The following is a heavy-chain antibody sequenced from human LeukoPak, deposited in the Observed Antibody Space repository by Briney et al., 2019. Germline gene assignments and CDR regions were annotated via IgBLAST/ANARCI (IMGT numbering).Heavy chain of an antibody. CDR2: IYYSGST. V-gene: IGHV4-59*01. CDR3: ARTEASWFDP. J-gene: IGHJ5*02. CDR1: GGSISSYY. Sequence: SETLSLTCTVSGGSISSYYWSWIRQPPGKGLEWIGYIYYSGSTNYNPSLKSRVTISVDTSKNQFSLKLSSVTAADTAVYYCARTEASWFDPWGQGTLVTV.